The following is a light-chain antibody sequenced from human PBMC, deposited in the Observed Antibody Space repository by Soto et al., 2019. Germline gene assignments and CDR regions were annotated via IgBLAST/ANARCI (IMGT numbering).Light chain of an antibody. V-gene: IGLV2-8*01. CDR1: SSDVGGYDY. CDR2: GVT. J-gene: IGLJ1*01. CDR3: SSYAGSTNIV. Sequence: QSVLTQPPSASGSPGQSVTTSCSGTSSDVGGYDYVSWYQQHPGKAPKVLIYGVTKRSSGVPDRFSGSKSGYTAYLTVSGLQAEDEADYYCSSYAGSTNIVFGTGTKVTVL.